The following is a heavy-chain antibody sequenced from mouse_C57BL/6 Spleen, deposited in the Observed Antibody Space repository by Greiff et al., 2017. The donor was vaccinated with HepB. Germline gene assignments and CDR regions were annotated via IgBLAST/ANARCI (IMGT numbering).Heavy chain of an antibody. CDR2: IDPENGDT. Sequence: VQLQQSGAELVRPGASVKLSCTASGFNIKDDYMHWVKQRPEQGLEWIGWIDPENGDTEYASKFQGKATITADTSSNTAYLQLSSRTSEDTAVYYCTRYGNYEDFDYWGQGTTLTVSS. V-gene: IGHV14-4*01. CDR1: GFNIKDDY. J-gene: IGHJ2*01. CDR3: TRYGNYEDFDY. D-gene: IGHD2-1*01.